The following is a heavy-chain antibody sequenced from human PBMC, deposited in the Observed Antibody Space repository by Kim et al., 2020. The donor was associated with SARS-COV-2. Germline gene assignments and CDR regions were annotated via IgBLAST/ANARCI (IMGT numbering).Heavy chain of an antibody. D-gene: IGHD6-6*01. Sequence: SETLSLTCTVSDDSVSYYFWSWIRQPPGKGLEWIGHIYDSGRTRYTPSLKSRVSISVDTSKNQFSLKLRSVTAADTAVYYGAGQKGTSSYFYYYGLDVWGQGTTVTVSS. CDR3: AGQKGTSSYFYYYGLDV. CDR1: DDSVSYYF. V-gene: IGHV4-59*08. J-gene: IGHJ6*02. CDR2: IYDSGRT.